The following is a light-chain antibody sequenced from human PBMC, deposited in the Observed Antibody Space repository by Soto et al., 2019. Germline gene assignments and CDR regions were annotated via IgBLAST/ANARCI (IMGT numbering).Light chain of an antibody. CDR1: QGISSY. J-gene: IGKJ1*01. CDR3: QQYYSYPLT. CDR2: AAS. Sequence: AILMTQSPSSFSSSTGDIFTITCRASQGISSYLAWYQQKPGKAPKLLIYAASTLQSGVPSRFSGSGSGTDFTLTISCLQSEDFATYYCQQYYSYPLTFGQGTKVDI. V-gene: IGKV1-8*01.